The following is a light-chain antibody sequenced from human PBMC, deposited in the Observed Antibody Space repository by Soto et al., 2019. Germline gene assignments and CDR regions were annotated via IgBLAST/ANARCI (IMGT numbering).Light chain of an antibody. CDR2: GTS. CDR1: QSVSSN. V-gene: IGKV3-15*01. CDR3: QQYDNWLLT. Sequence: EILLTQSPVTLSVSPGERATLYCRASQSVSSNLAWYQQRPGQPPRLLIYGTSARAPGIPARFSGSGSGTEFTLTISSLQSEDFAVYYCQQYDNWLLTFGGGTKVDIK. J-gene: IGKJ4*01.